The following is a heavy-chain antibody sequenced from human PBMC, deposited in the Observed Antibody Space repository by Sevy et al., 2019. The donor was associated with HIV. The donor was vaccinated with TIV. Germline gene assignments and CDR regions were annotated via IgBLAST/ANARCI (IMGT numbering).Heavy chain of an antibody. V-gene: IGHV3-30-3*01. CDR2: ISKEGTNK. CDR3: ARDPHAVPHWGSFDS. CDR1: GFTFTRYA. J-gene: IGHJ4*02. D-gene: IGHD3-16*01. Sequence: GGSLRLSCEASGFTFTRYAFHWVRQAPGKGLEWVAVISKEGTNKYYNDSVKGRFTISRVNSRNTLFLQMERLRAEDTAMYFCARDPHAVPHWGSFDSWGQGTLVTVSS.